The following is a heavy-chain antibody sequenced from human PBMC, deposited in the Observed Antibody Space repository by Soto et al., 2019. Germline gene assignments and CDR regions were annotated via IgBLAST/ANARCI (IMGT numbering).Heavy chain of an antibody. Sequence: SETLSLTCTVSGYSINSDYYWGWIRQPPGKGLDWIGSIYHTGSTYYNPSLKSRVTISVDTSKRQFSLNLSSVTAADTALYYCVSSSSGEYYFDSWGPGTLVAVSS. D-gene: IGHD6-6*01. CDR3: VSSSSGEYYFDS. V-gene: IGHV4-38-2*02. CDR1: GYSINSDYY. CDR2: IYHTGST. J-gene: IGHJ4*02.